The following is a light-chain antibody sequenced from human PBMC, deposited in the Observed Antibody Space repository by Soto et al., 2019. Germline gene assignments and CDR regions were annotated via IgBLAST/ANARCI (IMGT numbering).Light chain of an antibody. CDR2: GVF. J-gene: IGKJ1*01. CDR3: QHYGHPQWT. CDR1: RDAYNGY. V-gene: IGKV3-20*01. Sequence: EMVLTQSPDTLSLSPGERATLSCTASRDAYNGYLAWYQQRPGQAPRLLIYGVFRRANGIPDRFSGSGFGTDFTLTITRLEPEDFAVYYCQHYGHPQWTFGQGTKVEIK.